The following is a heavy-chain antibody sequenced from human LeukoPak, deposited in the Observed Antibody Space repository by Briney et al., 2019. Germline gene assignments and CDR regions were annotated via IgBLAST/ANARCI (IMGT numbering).Heavy chain of an antibody. V-gene: IGHV4-34*01. CDR1: GGSFSGYY. CDR3: ARGRCSGGSCYLFDY. D-gene: IGHD2-15*01. Sequence: SETLSITCAVYGGSFSGYYWSWIRQPPGKGLEWIGEINHSGSTNYNPSLKSRVTISVDTSKNQFSLKLSSVTAADTAVYYCARGRCSGGSCYLFDYWGQGTLVTVSS. CDR2: INHSGST. J-gene: IGHJ4*02.